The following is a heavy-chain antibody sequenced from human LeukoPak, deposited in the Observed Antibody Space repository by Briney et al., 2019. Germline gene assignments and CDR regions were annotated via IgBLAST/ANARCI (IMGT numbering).Heavy chain of an antibody. D-gene: IGHD1-14*01. V-gene: IGHV3-74*01. Sequence: LRLSHVASRFALSDCWIVDVGHAPRKRLEWVSHISPDGTVTNYADFVKGRFIISRDNAKNTVFLQMNSLRAEDTSVYYCARDLGFSPDHWGQGTLVTVSS. CDR1: RFALSDCW. CDR3: ARDLGFSPDH. J-gene: IGHJ1*01. CDR2: ISPDGTVT.